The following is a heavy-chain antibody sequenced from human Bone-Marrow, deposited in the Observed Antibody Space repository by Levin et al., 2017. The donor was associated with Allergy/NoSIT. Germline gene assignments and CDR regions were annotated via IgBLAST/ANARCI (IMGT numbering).Heavy chain of an antibody. CDR2: ITGSGSTI. Sequence: GESLKISCAASGFTFSDFYMSWIRQAPGKGLEWVSYITGSGSTIYYADSVKGRFTISRDNAKNSLYLQMNSLRAEDTAIYYCAREGLFMVRVFDYWGRGTLVTVSS. D-gene: IGHD3-10*01. V-gene: IGHV3-11*04. CDR3: AREGLFMVRVFDY. CDR1: GFTFSDFY. J-gene: IGHJ4*02.